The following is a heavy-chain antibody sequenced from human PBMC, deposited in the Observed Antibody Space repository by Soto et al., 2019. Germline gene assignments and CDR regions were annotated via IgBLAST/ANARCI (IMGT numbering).Heavy chain of an antibody. CDR2: IYYSGST. Sequence: SETLSLTCTVSGGSISSSSYYWGWIRQPPGKGLEWIGSIYYSGSTYYNPSLKSRVTISVDTSKNQFSLKLSSVTAADTAVYYCARQMGSIAARPYWGQGTLVTVSS. CDR3: ARQMGSIAARPY. V-gene: IGHV4-39*01. D-gene: IGHD6-6*01. CDR1: GGSISSSSYY. J-gene: IGHJ4*02.